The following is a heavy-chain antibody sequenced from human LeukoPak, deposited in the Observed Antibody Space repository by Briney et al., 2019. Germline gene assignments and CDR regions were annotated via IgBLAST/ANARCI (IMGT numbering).Heavy chain of an antibody. V-gene: IGHV4-31*03. J-gene: IGHJ4*02. CDR1: GGSISSGGYY. CDR2: IYYSGST. Sequence: SETLSLTCTVSGGSISSGGYYWSWIRQHPGKGLEWIGNIYYSGSTYYNPSLKSRVTISVDTSKNQFSLKLSSVTAADTAVYYCAREDYDILTGYCRGFDYWGQGTLVTVSS. CDR3: AREDYDILTGYCRGFDY. D-gene: IGHD3-9*01.